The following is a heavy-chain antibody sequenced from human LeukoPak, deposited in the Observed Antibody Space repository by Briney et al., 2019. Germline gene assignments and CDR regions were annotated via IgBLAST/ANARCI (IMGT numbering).Heavy chain of an antibody. V-gene: IGHV1-46*01. Sequence: ASVKVSCKASGYTFTTYYIHWVRQAPGQGLEWMGIITPSGGSTRYAQKFQGRVTMTRDTSISTAYMELSRLRSDDTAVYYCARSLRYSSGWYFDYWGQGTLVTVSS. CDR2: ITPSGGST. CDR3: ARSLRYSSGWYFDY. D-gene: IGHD6-19*01. J-gene: IGHJ4*02. CDR1: GYTFTTYY.